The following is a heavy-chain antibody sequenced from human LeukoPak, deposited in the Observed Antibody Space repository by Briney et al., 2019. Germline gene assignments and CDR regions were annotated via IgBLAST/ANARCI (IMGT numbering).Heavy chain of an antibody. J-gene: IGHJ4*02. V-gene: IGHV1-69*01. CDR1: GGTFSSYA. D-gene: IGHD3-9*01. CDR3: ARDPDILTGYYVFDY. Sequence: GSSVKVSCKASGGTFSSYAISWGRQAPGQGLEWMGGIIPIFGTANYAQTFQGRVTITAAESTSTAYMELSSLRSEDTAVYYCARDPDILTGYYVFDYWGQGTLVTVSS. CDR2: IIPIFGTA.